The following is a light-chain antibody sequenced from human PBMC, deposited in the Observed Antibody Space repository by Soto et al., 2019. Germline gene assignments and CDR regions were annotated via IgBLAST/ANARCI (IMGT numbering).Light chain of an antibody. CDR2: DAS. V-gene: IGKV1-5*01. Sequence: DIQMTQSPSTLSASIGDRVSITCRSSQSISKWLAWHQQKPGKAPKLLIYDASTLQSGVPPRFSGSGSGTEFTLTIRSLQPDDIATYYCQQYSSYSAWTFGEGTRWIS. CDR1: QSISKW. CDR3: QQYSSYSAWT. J-gene: IGKJ1*01.